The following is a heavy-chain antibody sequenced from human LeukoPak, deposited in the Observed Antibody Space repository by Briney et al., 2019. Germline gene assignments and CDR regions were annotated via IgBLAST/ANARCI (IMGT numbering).Heavy chain of an antibody. D-gene: IGHD3-3*01. CDR2: IRGDGSMT. V-gene: IGHV3-74*01. CDR3: AKDHYWSIDY. Sequence: GGSLRLSCAASEFTFSAYWMHWVRQAPGKGLVWVSRIRGDGSMTNYADSVKGRFTISRDIAKNTLYLQMNSLRAEDTGVYYCAKDHYWSIDYWGRGTLVTVSS. CDR1: EFTFSAYW. J-gene: IGHJ4*02.